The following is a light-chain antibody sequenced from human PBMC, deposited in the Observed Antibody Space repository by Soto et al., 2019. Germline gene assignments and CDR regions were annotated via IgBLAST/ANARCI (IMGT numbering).Light chain of an antibody. J-gene: IGLJ1*01. V-gene: IGLV2-14*01. Sequence: QSVLTQPASVSGSPGQSITISCTGTSXDVGSYNYVSWYQQHPGKAPKLMIYEVSDRPSGISSRFSGSKSGNTASLTISGLQTEDEADYYCSSYTSSRAYVFGIGTKVTIL. CDR3: SSYTSSRAYV. CDR1: SXDVGSYNY. CDR2: EVS.